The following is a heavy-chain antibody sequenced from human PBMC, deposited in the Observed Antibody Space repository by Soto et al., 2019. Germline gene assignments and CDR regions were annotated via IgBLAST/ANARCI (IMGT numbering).Heavy chain of an antibody. CDR1: GGSISSNNW. V-gene: IGHV4-4*02. D-gene: IGHD5-12*01. CDR2: IYHSGST. J-gene: IGHJ4*02. Sequence: SETLSLTCAVSGGSISSNNWWSWVRQPPGKGLEWIGEIYHSGSTNYNPSLKSRVTISVDKSKRQFSLTLTSVTAADTAVYYCAREESGPFDYWGQGRLVTVSS. CDR3: AREESGPFDY.